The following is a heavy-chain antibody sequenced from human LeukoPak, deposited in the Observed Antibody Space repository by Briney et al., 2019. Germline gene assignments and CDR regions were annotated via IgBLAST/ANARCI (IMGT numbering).Heavy chain of an antibody. J-gene: IGHJ4*02. Sequence: PGGSLRLSCAASGFTFSSYSMNWVRQAAGKGLEWVSYISSSSTIYYADSVKGRFTISRDNAKNSLYLQMNSLRAEDTAVYYCAREAPRLLWFGESINFDYWGQGTLVTVSS. CDR3: AREAPRLLWFGESINFDY. CDR2: ISSSSTI. CDR1: GFTFSSYS. D-gene: IGHD3-10*01. V-gene: IGHV3-48*01.